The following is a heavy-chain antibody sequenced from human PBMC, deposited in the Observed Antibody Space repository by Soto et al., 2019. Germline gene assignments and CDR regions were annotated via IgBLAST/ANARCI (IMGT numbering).Heavy chain of an antibody. V-gene: IGHV5-10-1*01. Sequence: PGESLKISCKGSGYSFTSYWISWVRQMPGKGLEWMGRVDPSDSYTNYSPSFQGHVTISADKSISTAYLQWSSLKASDTAMYYWARQSIAARGHYYYYGMDVWGQGTTVTVSS. CDR2: VDPSDSYT. D-gene: IGHD6-6*01. CDR3: ARQSIAARGHYYYYGMDV. J-gene: IGHJ6*02. CDR1: GYSFTSYW.